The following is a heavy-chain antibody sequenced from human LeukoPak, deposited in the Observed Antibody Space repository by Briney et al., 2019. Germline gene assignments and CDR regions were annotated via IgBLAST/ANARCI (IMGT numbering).Heavy chain of an antibody. CDR2: INHSGST. CDR1: GGSFSGYY. CDR3: ATLTPRLRRNSHDY. V-gene: IGHV4-34*01. J-gene: IGHJ4*02. Sequence: KASETLSLACAVYGGSFSGYYWSWIRQPPGKGLEWIGEINHSGSTNYNPSLKSRVTISVDTSKNQFSLKLSSVTAADTAVYYCATLTPRLRRNSHDYWGQGTLVTVSS. D-gene: IGHD1-1*01.